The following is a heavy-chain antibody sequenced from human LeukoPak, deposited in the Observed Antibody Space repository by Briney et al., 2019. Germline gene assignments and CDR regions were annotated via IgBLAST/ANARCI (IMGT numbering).Heavy chain of an antibody. V-gene: IGHV4-39*01. CDR3: ARSYCSGGSCYYDAFDI. CDR2: IYYSGST. CDR1: GGSISSSSYY. D-gene: IGHD2-15*01. Sequence: SETLSLTCTVSGGSISSSSYYWGWIRQPPGKGLEWILSIYYSGSTYYNPSLKSRVTISVDTSKNQFSLQLSSVTAADTAVYYCARSYCSGGSCYYDAFDIWGQGTMVSVSS. J-gene: IGHJ3*02.